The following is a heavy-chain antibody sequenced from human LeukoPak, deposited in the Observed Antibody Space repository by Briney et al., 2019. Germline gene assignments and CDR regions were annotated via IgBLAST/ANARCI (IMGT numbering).Heavy chain of an antibody. CDR3: ARDSEDYGDYVWDY. D-gene: IGHD4-17*01. CDR1: GYTFTGYY. Sequence: EASVKVSCKASGYTFTGYYMHWVRQAPGQGLEWMGWINPNSGGTNYAQKFQGRVTMTRDTSISTAYMELSRLRSDDTAVYYCARDSEDYGDYVWDYWGQGTLVTVSS. J-gene: IGHJ4*02. CDR2: INPNSGGT. V-gene: IGHV1-2*02.